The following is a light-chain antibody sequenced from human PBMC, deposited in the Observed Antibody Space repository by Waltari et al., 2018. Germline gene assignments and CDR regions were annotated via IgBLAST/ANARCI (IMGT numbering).Light chain of an antibody. Sequence: QSVLTQPPSVSGAPGQRVTISCTGSSSNTGAGYDVHWYQQLPGTAPNLLIYGNSNRPSGVPDRFSGSKSGTSASLAITGLQAEDEADYYCQSYDSSLSWVFGGGTKLTVL. CDR2: GNS. V-gene: IGLV1-40*01. CDR1: SSNTGAGYD. J-gene: IGLJ3*02. CDR3: QSYDSSLSWV.